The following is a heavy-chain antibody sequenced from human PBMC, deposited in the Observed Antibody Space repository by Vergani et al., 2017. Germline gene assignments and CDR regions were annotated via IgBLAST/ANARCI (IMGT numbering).Heavy chain of an antibody. CDR1: GFTFGDYA. CDR3: TPXSLGYCSGGSCYSGQAY. V-gene: IGHV3-49*05. D-gene: IGHD2-15*01. CDR2: IRSKADGGTT. J-gene: IGHJ4*02. Sequence: EVQLVESGGGLVKPGRSLSLPCTASGFTFGDYAMSWFRQAPGKGLEWVGFIRSKADGGTTEYAASVKGRFTNSRDASTRIAYLQMNSLKTEDTAVYYCTPXSLGYCSGGSCYSGQAYWGQGALVTVSS.